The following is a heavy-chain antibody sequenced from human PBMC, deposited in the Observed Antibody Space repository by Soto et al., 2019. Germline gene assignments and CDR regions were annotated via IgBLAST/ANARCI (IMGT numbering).Heavy chain of an antibody. V-gene: IGHV1-18*01. CDR3: ARGFTAAGTGEIDK. CDR2: INTDNGDT. Sequence: QVQLVQSGAEVKKPGASVRLSCKPSGYTFSTFGITWVRQAPGQGLEWMGWINTDNGDTNYAKNFQGRVTMTTDTSTNTAYMEVRSRRYDDTGVYYCARGFTAAGTGEIDKWGQGTPVTVSS. CDR1: GYTFSTFG. J-gene: IGHJ4*02. D-gene: IGHD6-13*01.